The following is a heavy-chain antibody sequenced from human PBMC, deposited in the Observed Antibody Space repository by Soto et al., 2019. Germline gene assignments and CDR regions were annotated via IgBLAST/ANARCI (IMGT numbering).Heavy chain of an antibody. CDR2: LNVGIGNT. D-gene: IGHD3-3*01. J-gene: IGHJ3*02. CDR3: ARGLLEVGAFDI. CDR1: GYTFTSYA. Sequence: ASVKVSCKASGYTFTSYAMHWVRQAPGQRFDWMGWLNVGIGNTNYSQNFQGRVTFIRDTSASTAYLELSSLRFEDTAVYYCARGLLEVGAFDIWGQGTMVTVSS. V-gene: IGHV1-3*01.